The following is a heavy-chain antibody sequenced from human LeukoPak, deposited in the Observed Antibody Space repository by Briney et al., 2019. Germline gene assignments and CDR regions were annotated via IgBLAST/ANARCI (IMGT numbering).Heavy chain of an antibody. CDR2: IYYSGST. CDR3: ARGSQRRYWYFDL. D-gene: IGHD3-10*01. V-gene: IGHV4-39*07. Sequence: PSETLSLTCTASGGSISSSSYYWGWIRQPPGKGLEWIGSIYYSGSTYYNPSLKSRVTISVDTSKNQFSLKLSSVTAADTAVYYCARGSQRRYWYFDLWGRGTPVTVSS. CDR1: GGSISSSSYY. J-gene: IGHJ2*01.